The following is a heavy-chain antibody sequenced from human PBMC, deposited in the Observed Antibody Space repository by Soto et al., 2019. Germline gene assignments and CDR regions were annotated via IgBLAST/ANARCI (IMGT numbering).Heavy chain of an antibody. CDR2: IWYDGSNK. J-gene: IGHJ3*02. Sequence: QVQLVGSGGGVVQPGRSLRLSCAASGFTFSSYGMHWVRQAPGKGLEWVAVIWYDGSNKYYADSVKGRFTISRDNSKNTLYLQMNSLRAEDTAVYYCARAPPGDAFDIWGQGTMVTVSS. V-gene: IGHV3-33*01. CDR1: GFTFSSYG. CDR3: ARAPPGDAFDI.